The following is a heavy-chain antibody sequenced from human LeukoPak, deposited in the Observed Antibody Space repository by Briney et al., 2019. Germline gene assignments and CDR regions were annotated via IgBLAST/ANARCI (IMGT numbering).Heavy chain of an antibody. CDR2: IHYRGTT. CDR1: GASINSYY. J-gene: IGHJ4*02. V-gene: IGHV4-59*13. Sequence: PSETLSLTCSVSGASINSYYWNWIRQSPGKGLEWLGNIHYRGTTNYSPSLKSRVTLSLDSSKSQFALKVTSVTAADTAVYYCARDEFGDFQGFDYWGQGTRVTVSS. CDR3: ARDEFGDFQGFDY. D-gene: IGHD4-17*01.